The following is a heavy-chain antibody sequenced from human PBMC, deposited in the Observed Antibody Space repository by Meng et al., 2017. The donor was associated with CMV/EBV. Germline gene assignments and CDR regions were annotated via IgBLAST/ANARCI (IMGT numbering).Heavy chain of an antibody. D-gene: IGHD6-6*01. J-gene: IGHJ6*02. V-gene: IGHV1-18*01. Sequence: ASVKVSCKASGYTFTSYGISWVRQAPGQGLEWMGWISAYNGNTNYAQKLQGRVTMTTDTSTSTAYMELSRLRSDDTAVYYCASDNLYSSSPYYGMDVWGQGTTVTVSS. CDR2: ISAYNGNT. CDR1: GYTFTSYG. CDR3: ASDNLYSSSPYYGMDV.